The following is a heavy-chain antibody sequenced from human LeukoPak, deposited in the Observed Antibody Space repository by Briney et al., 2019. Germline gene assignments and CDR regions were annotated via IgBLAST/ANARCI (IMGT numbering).Heavy chain of an antibody. CDR1: GGFFRVYY. D-gene: IGHD2-15*01. Sequence: SETLSLTCGVFGGFFRVYYWSWIRQPPGKGLEWIGEINHSGSTNYNPSLKSRVTISVDTSRNQFSLKVTSVTAADTAVYYCARVLLGSHYWGQGALVTVSS. CDR3: ARVLLGSHY. CDR2: INHSGST. V-gene: IGHV4-34*01. J-gene: IGHJ4*02.